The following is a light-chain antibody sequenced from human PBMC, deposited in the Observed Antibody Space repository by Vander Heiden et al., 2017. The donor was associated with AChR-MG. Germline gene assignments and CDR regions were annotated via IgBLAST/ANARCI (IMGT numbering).Light chain of an antibody. Sequence: DIQMTQSPNSLSASVGDRVTITCRASQSVSFYLNWYQKKPGKAPNLLIYGATSPQSGVPSRFSGSRSGTDFTLTIGSLQPEDFATYYCQQSYTTPWTFGEGTKVELK. CDR2: GAT. J-gene: IGKJ1*01. CDR3: QQSYTTPWT. CDR1: QSVSFY. V-gene: IGKV1-39*01.